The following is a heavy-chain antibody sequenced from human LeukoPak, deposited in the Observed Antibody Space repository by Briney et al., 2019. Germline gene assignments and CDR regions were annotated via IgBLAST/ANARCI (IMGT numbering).Heavy chain of an antibody. CDR3: ARSNDFWSGYYSDY. V-gene: IGHV4-30-4*08. CDR1: GSSISSGDYY. CDR2: IYYSGST. Sequence: SETLSLTCTVSGSSISSGDYYWSWIRQPPGKGLELIGYIYYSGSTYYNPSLKSRVTISVDTSKNQFSLKLSSVTAADTAVYYCARSNDFWSGYYSDYWGQGTLVTVSS. D-gene: IGHD3-3*01. J-gene: IGHJ4*02.